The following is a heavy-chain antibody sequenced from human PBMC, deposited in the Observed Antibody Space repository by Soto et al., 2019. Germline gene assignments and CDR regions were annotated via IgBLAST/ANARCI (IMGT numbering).Heavy chain of an antibody. J-gene: IGHJ4*02. D-gene: IGHD5-18*01. CDR3: ARAGYSYGFGYYYDY. CDR1: GGSISRYY. CDR2: VYYDGTT. Sequence: LSLTCTVSGGSISRYYWSWIRQPPGKGLEWIGYVYYDGTTNYSPSLKSRVTISVDTSNDQFSLRLSSVTAADTAVYYCARAGYSYGFGYYYDYWGQGTLVTVSS. V-gene: IGHV4-59*01.